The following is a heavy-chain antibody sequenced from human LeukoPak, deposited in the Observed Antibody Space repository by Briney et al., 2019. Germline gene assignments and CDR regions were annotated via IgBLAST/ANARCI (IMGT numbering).Heavy chain of an antibody. J-gene: IGHJ4*02. D-gene: IGHD1-26*01. V-gene: IGHV3-23*01. CDR1: GFTFSSYA. CDR3: ALWEVHYFDY. Sequence: PGGSLRLSCAASGFTFSSYAMSWVRQAPGKGLEWVSAISGSGGSTYYADSVKGRFTISRDNSMNTLYLQMNSLRAEATAVYYCALWEVHYFDYWGQGTLVTVSS. CDR2: ISGSGGST.